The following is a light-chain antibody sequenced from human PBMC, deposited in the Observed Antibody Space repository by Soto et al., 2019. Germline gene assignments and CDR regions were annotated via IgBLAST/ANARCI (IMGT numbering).Light chain of an antibody. Sequence: QSVLTQPPSASGTPGQRVTISCSGGSSNIGTNAVNWYQQLPGTAPKLLIYNNNQRPSGVPDRFSGSKSGTSASLAISGFQFEDEADYYCAAWDDSLNGYVFGTGTKVTVL. CDR1: SSNIGTNA. CDR3: AAWDDSLNGYV. V-gene: IGLV1-44*01. CDR2: NNN. J-gene: IGLJ1*01.